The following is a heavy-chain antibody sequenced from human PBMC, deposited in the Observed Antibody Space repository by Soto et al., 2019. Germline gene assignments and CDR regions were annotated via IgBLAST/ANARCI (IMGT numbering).Heavy chain of an antibody. D-gene: IGHD1-26*01. CDR3: ARGIGWELRPRYYGMDV. Sequence: EVQLVESGGGLVKPGGSLRLSCAASGFIFRTYTMNWVRQAPGKGLEWVSSISSSSSDIYYADSVKGRFTISRDNAKNSLYVQMNSLRTEDTAVYYCARGIGWELRPRYYGMDVWGQGTTVTVSS. CDR1: GFIFRTYT. V-gene: IGHV3-21*01. CDR2: ISSSSSDI. J-gene: IGHJ6*02.